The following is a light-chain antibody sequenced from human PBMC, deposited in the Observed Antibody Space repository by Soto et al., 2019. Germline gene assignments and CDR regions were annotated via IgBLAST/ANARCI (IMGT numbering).Light chain of an antibody. CDR3: CSYAGSYTWV. V-gene: IGLV2-11*01. J-gene: IGLJ3*02. CDR1: SSDVGDYIY. Sequence: QSALTQPRSVSGSPGQSVTISCTGTSSDVGDYIYVSWYEQRPGKAPKVMIYDVSRRPSGVPDRFSGSKSGNTASLTISGLQAEDEADYYCCSYAGSYTWVFGGGTKLTVL. CDR2: DVS.